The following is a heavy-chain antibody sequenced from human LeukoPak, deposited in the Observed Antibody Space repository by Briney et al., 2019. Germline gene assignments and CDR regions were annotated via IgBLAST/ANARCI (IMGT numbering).Heavy chain of an antibody. V-gene: IGHV4-59*01. CDR3: ARVEEGYGSGRRENYYYYYMDV. CDR2: IYYSGST. CDR1: GGSISSYY. Sequence: SETLSLTCTVSGGSISSYYWSWIRQPPGKGLEWIGYIYYSGSTNYNPSLKSRVTISVDTSKNQFSLKQSSVPAAATAVYYCARVEEGYGSGRRENYYYYYMDVWGKGTTVTISS. J-gene: IGHJ6*03. D-gene: IGHD3-10*01.